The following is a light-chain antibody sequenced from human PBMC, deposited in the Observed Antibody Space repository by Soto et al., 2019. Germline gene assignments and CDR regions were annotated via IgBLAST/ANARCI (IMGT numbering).Light chain of an antibody. CDR3: QVWDSSSDAV. CDR1: NIGSKS. V-gene: IGLV3-21*04. J-gene: IGLJ7*01. Sequence: SSELTQPPSVSVAPGKTARITCGGNNIGSKSVHWYQQKPGQAPVLVIYYDSDRPSGIPERFSGSNSGNRATLTISRVEAGDEADYYCQVWDSSSDAVFGGGTQLTVL. CDR2: YDS.